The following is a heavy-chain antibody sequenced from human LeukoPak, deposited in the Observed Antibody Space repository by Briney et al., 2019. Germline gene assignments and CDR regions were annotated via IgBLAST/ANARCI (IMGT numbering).Heavy chain of an antibody. V-gene: IGHV3-30*02. CDR3: AKENVDSTTINYYYYYMDV. CDR2: IRYDGSNK. D-gene: IGHD5-12*01. Sequence: PGGSLRLSCAASRFTFSSYGMHWVRQAPGKGLEWVAFIRYDGSNKYYADSVKGRFTISRDNSKNTLYLQMNSLRAEDTAVYYCAKENVDSTTINYYYYYMDVWGKGTTVTISS. J-gene: IGHJ6*03. CDR1: RFTFSSYG.